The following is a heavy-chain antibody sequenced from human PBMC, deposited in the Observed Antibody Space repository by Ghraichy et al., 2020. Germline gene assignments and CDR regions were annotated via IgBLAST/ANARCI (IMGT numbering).Heavy chain of an antibody. Sequence: LSLTCAASGFTFSSYAMSWVRQAPGKGLEWVSAISGSGGSTYYADSVKGRFTISRDNSKNTLYLQMNSLRAEDTAVYYCAKDRSGPNYDILTGHFDYWGQGTLVTVSS. D-gene: IGHD3-9*01. V-gene: IGHV3-23*01. CDR3: AKDRSGPNYDILTGHFDY. CDR1: GFTFSSYA. J-gene: IGHJ4*02. CDR2: ISGSGGST.